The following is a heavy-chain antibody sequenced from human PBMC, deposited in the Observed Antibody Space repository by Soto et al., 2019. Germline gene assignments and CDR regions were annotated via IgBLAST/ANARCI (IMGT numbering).Heavy chain of an antibody. Sequence: PGESLKISCKGSGYSITTYWIGWVRQMPGKGLEWMGIIYPGDSDTRYSPSFQGQVTISADKSISTAYLQWSSVKASDTAVYYCAAGGISPGNYNYYAMDVWGQGTTVTVSS. CDR1: GYSITTYW. CDR2: IYPGDSDT. V-gene: IGHV5-51*01. CDR3: AAGGISPGNYNYYAMDV. D-gene: IGHD3-16*01. J-gene: IGHJ6*02.